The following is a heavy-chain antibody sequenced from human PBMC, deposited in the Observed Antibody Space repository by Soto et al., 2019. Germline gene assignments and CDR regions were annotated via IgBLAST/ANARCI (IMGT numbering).Heavy chain of an antibody. CDR2: INTYDGNT. CDR1: GYTFTSYG. CDR3: AASQQFDY. Sequence: QVQLVQSGAEVNKPGASVKVSCKASGYTFTSYGINWVRQAPGQGLEWTGWINTYDGNTNHAQNFQGRVTMTTDTSTSTAYMELRSLGSDDTAVYYCAASQQFDYWGQGTLVTVSS. D-gene: IGHD6-13*01. V-gene: IGHV1-18*01. J-gene: IGHJ4*02.